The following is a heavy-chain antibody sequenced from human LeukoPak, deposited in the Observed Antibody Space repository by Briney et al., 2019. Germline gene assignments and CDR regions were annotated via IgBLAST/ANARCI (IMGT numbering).Heavy chain of an antibody. V-gene: IGHV3-74*01. Sequence: GGSLRLSCAASGFTFSSYGMSWVRQAPGKGLVWVSRINSDGSSTSYADSVKGRFTISRDNAKNTLYLQMNSLRAEDTAVYYCAREYYYDSSGYYKGGFDYWGQGTLVTVSS. D-gene: IGHD3-22*01. CDR2: INSDGSST. CDR1: GFTFSSYG. CDR3: AREYYYDSSGYYKGGFDY. J-gene: IGHJ4*02.